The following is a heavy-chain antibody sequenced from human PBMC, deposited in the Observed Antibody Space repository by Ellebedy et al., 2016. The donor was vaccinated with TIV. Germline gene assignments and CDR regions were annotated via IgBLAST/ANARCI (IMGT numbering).Heavy chain of an antibody. Sequence: MPSETLSLTCTVSGGSISPYYWSWVRQSPGKGLEWIGFISETGSTNYRPSLEGRVTISAGTSKNQFSLHLTSVTAADTAVYYCARRLRVLLRTDYFFYMDVWGKGTTAIVSS. CDR3: ARRLRVLLRTDYFFYMDV. CDR2: ISETGST. D-gene: IGHD2-15*01. CDR1: GGSISPYY. V-gene: IGHV4-59*01. J-gene: IGHJ6*03.